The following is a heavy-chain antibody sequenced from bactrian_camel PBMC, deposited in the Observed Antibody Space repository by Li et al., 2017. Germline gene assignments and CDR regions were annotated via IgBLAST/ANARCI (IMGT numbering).Heavy chain of an antibody. V-gene: IGHV3S67*01. CDR2: IDSSGRT. CDR1: GFTVDSER. D-gene: IGHD2*01. Sequence: AYGFTVDSERIYWVRQAPGKEREGIATIDSSGRTAYADFAKGRFTISKDNAKSILYLQMDNLKPEDSGTYRCAASWDVTATVFFFNDTATTEIYT.